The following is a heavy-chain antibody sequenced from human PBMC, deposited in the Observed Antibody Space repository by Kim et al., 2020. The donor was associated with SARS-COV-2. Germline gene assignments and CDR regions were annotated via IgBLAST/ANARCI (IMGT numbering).Heavy chain of an antibody. D-gene: IGHD3-16*02. J-gene: IGHJ3*02. V-gene: IGHV4-34*01. CDR1: GGSFSGYY. CDR3: ARGYARVHVWGSYRYNDAFDI. Sequence: SETLSLTCAVYGGSFSGYYWSWIRQPPGKGLEWIGEINHSGSTNYNPSLKSRVTISVDTSKNQFSLKLSSVTAADTAVYYCARGYARVHVWGSYRYNDAFDIWGQGTMVTVSS. CDR2: INHSGST.